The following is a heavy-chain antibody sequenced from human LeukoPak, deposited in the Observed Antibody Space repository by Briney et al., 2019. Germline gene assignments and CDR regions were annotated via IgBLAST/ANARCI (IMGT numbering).Heavy chain of an antibody. CDR1: GGTFSSYA. V-gene: IGHV1-69*13. CDR2: IIPIFGTA. Sequence: ASVKVSCKASGGTFSSYAISWVRQAPGQGLEWMGGIIPIFGTANYAQKFQGRVTITADESTSTAYMELSSLRSEDTAVYYCARGAGFGELFPFDYWGQGTLVTVSS. D-gene: IGHD3-10*01. CDR3: ARGAGFGELFPFDY. J-gene: IGHJ4*02.